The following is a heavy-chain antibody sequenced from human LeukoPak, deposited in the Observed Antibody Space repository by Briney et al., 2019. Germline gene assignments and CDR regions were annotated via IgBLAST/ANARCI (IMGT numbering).Heavy chain of an antibody. D-gene: IGHD3-10*01. Sequence: GESLKISCKGSGYNFANYRIGWVRQMPGKGLEWMGIIYPDDSDTTYSPSFQGQVTISVDKSINTAYLHWSSLKASDTAMYYCARPGSHGSIVLDYWGQGTLVTVSS. V-gene: IGHV5-51*01. CDR3: ARPGSHGSIVLDY. J-gene: IGHJ4*02. CDR1: GYNFANYR. CDR2: IYPDDSDT.